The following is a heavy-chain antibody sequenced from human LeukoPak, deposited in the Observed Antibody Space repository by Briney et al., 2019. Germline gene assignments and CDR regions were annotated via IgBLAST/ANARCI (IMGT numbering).Heavy chain of an antibody. V-gene: IGHV3-23*01. CDR1: GFTFSSYA. J-gene: IGHJ3*02. D-gene: IGHD5-18*01. CDR2: ISGSGGST. CDR3: AKAVGYSYDLDAFDI. Sequence: GGSLRLSCAASGFTFSSYAMSWVRQAPGKGLEWVSAISGSGGSTYYADSVKGRFAISRDNSKNTLYLQMNSLRAEDTAVYYCAKAVGYSYDLDAFDIWGQGTMVTVSS.